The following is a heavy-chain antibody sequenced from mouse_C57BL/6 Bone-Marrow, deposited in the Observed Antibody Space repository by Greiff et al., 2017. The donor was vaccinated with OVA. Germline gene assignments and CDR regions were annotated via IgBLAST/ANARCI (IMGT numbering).Heavy chain of an antibody. CDR1: GYTFTSYW. V-gene: IGHV1-55*01. CDR2: IYPGSGST. CDR3: ARTWGYYFDY. J-gene: IGHJ2*01. Sequence: VKLVESGAELVKPGASVKMSCKASGYTFTSYWITWVKQRPGQGLEWIGDIYPGSGSTNYNEKFKSKATLTVDTSSSTAYMQLSSLTSEDSAVYYCARTWGYYFDYWGQGTTLTVSS.